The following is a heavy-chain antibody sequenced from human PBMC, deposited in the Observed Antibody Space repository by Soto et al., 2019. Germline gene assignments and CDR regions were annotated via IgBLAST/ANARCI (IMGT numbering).Heavy chain of an antibody. J-gene: IGHJ5*02. Sequence: ASVKVSCKASGYIFTNYDINWVRQATGQGLEYLGWINPNSGNTGYVQKFKGRVTMTRNTSINTAYMELNSLRSEDTAVYYCARGLDYVAGARGVDPWGQGTLVTVSS. V-gene: IGHV1-8*01. CDR3: ARGLDYVAGARGVDP. CDR2: INPNSGNT. D-gene: IGHD3-16*01. CDR1: GYIFTNYD.